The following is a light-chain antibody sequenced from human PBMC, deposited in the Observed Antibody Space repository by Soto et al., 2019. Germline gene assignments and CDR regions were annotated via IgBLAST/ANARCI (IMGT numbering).Light chain of an antibody. V-gene: IGLV2-14*03. Sequence: QSALTQPASVSGSPGQSITISCTGTSSDVGGFNYVSWYQQHPGKAPKLMIYDVTNRPSGVSYLFSGSKSGNTASLTISGSQAEDEADYYCNSYTSSSTYVFGTGTKLTVL. J-gene: IGLJ1*01. CDR3: NSYTSSSTYV. CDR2: DVT. CDR1: SSDVGGFNY.